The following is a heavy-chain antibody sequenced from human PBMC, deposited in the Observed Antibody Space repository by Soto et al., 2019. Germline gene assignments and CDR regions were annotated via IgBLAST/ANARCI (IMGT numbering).Heavy chain of an antibody. CDR2: IYYSGST. CDR3: ARDQHYYGSGTARYYYGMDV. D-gene: IGHD3-10*01. V-gene: IGHV4-59*01. Sequence: QVQLQEWGAGQVKPSETLSLTCTVSGGSISSYYWSWIRQPRGKGLEWIGYIYYSGSTNYNPSLKSRVTISVDTSKNQFSLKLSSVTAADTAVYYCARDQHYYGSGTARYYYGMDVWGQGTTVTVSS. CDR1: GGSISSYY. J-gene: IGHJ6*02.